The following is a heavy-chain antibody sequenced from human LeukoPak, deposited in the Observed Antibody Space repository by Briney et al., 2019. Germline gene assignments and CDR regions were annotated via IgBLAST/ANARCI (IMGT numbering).Heavy chain of an antibody. D-gene: IGHD6-13*01. CDR1: GGSISGGGYY. CDR2: VYYSGST. V-gene: IGHV4-31*03. J-gene: IGHJ4*02. CDR3: ARGGGGYSSSWYFYY. Sequence: SETLSLTCTVSGGSISGGGYYWSWIRQHPGKGLEWIGYVYYSGSTYYNPSLKSRVTISVDTSKNQFSLKLSSMTAADTAVYYCARGGGGYSSSWYFYYWGQGTLVTVSS.